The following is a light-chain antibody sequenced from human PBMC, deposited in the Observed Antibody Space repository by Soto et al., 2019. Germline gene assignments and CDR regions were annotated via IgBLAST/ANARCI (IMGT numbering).Light chain of an antibody. V-gene: IGKV3-15*01. CDR1: QSISDN. CDR3: QQYDNWPKT. CDR2: AAS. Sequence: EIVMTQSPATLSVSPGERATLSCRASQSISDNLAWYQQKPGQAPRLLIYAASPRATGIPARISGSGSGTEFTLTVSSLQSEDFAVYYCQQYDNWPKTFGRGTKVEIK. J-gene: IGKJ1*01.